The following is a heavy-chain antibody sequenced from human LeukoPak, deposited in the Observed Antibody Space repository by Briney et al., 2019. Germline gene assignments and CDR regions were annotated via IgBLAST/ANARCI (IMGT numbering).Heavy chain of an antibody. V-gene: IGHV5-51*01. CDR2: IYPGDSDT. CDR1: GYIFTNYW. CDR3: ARRTDRGYYGMDV. Sequence: GESLKISCKGSGYIFTNYWIGWVRQMPGKGLEWMGIIYPGDSDTRYSPSFQGQVTISADKSTSTAYLQWSSLKASDTAMYYCARRTDRGYYGMDVWGQGTTVTVSS. J-gene: IGHJ6*02. D-gene: IGHD3-10*01.